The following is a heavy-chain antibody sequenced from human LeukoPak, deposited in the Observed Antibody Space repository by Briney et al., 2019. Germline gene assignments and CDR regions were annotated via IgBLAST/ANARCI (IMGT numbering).Heavy chain of an antibody. V-gene: IGHV3-48*03. CDR1: GFTFSSYE. J-gene: IGHJ6*02. Sequence: PGGSLRLSCAASGFTFSSYEMNWVRQAPGKGLERVSYISSSGSTIYCADSVKGRFTISRDNAKNSLYLQMNSLRAEDTAVYYCARVNRPYGMDVWGQGTTVTVSS. CDR2: ISSSGSTI. CDR3: ARVNRPYGMDV.